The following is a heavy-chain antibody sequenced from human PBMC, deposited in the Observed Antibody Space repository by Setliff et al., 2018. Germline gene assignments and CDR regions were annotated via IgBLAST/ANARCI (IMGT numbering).Heavy chain of an antibody. D-gene: IGHD6-25*01. CDR1: GDSLSSGSYF. V-gene: IGHV4-61*02. J-gene: IGHJ4*02. CDR3: ARDSHRLTTDPLFDH. CDR2: VYKSGTT. Sequence: SETLSLTWTVSGDSLSSGSYFWTWIRQHAGRGLEWIGRVYKSGTTNYSPALKSRVTLSIDTSSNEFSLNLRSVTAADTAIYYCARDSHRLTTDPLFDHWGQGALVTVSS.